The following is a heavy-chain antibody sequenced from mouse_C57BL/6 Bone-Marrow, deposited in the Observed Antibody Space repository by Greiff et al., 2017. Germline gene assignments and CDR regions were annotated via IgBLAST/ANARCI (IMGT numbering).Heavy chain of an antibody. CDR3: ARGYDGYAMDY. CDR1: GYTFTSYW. Sequence: QVQLQQPGAELVMPGASVKLSCKASGYTFTSYWMHWVKQRPGQGLEWIGEIDPSDSYPNYNQKFKGKSTLTVDKSSSTAYMQLSSLTSEDSAVYYCARGYDGYAMDYWGQGTSVTVSS. J-gene: IGHJ4*01. D-gene: IGHD2-2*01. CDR2: IDPSDSYP. V-gene: IGHV1-69*01.